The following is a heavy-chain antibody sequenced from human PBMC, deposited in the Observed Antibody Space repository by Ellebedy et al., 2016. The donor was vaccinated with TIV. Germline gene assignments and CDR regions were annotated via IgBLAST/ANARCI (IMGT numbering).Heavy chain of an antibody. CDR2: INPSSGAT. Sequence: AASVKVSCKASGYTLTGYYLHWVRQAPGQGLEWMGWINPSSGATNSAQRFQGRFTITRDTSTRTAYMELSSLTSDDTAVSHCGRDRPVGAITTDFDSWGQGTLVTVSS. V-gene: IGHV1-2*02. D-gene: IGHD1-26*01. J-gene: IGHJ4*02. CDR1: GYTLTGYY. CDR3: GRDRPVGAITTDFDS.